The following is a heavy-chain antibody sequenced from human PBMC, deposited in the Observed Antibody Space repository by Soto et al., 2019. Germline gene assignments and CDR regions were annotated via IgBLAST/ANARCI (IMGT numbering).Heavy chain of an antibody. CDR2: IWSDGSNK. CDR3: ARYYYDSSGYYPL. Sequence: QVQLVESGGGVVQPGRSLRLSCAASGFTFSSYGMHWVRQAPGKGLGWVAVIWSDGSNKYYADSVKGRFTISRDNSKNTLYLQMNSLRAEDTAVYYCARYYYDSSGYYPLWGHGTLVTVSS. CDR1: GFTFSSYG. V-gene: IGHV3-33*01. J-gene: IGHJ4*01. D-gene: IGHD3-22*01.